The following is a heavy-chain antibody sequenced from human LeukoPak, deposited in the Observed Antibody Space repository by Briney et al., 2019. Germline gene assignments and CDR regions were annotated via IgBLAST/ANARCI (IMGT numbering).Heavy chain of an antibody. D-gene: IGHD6-6*01. CDR3: ARVKYSSSSPPIYYYYMDV. CDR2: IKQDGSEK. Sequence: PGGPLRLSCAASGFTFSSYWMSWVRQAPGKGLEWVANIKQDGSEKYYVDSVKGRFTISRDNAKNSLYLQMNSLRAEDTAVYYCARVKYSSSSPPIYYYYMDVWGKGTTVTVSS. V-gene: IGHV3-7*01. CDR1: GFTFSSYW. J-gene: IGHJ6*03.